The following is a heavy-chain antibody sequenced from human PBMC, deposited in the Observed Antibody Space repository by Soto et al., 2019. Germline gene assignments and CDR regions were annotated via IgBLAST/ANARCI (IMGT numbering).Heavy chain of an antibody. V-gene: IGHV3-74*01. CDR3: VRDFSIYDY. CDR1: GFTFKDYW. Sequence: GGSLRLSCVASGFTFKDYWIHWVRQAPGKGPVWVSRIDGAGISSSYADSVEGRFTISRDNAKSTVYLQMNSLSDYVTAVYYCVRDFSIYDYWGQGTLVTVSS. D-gene: IGHD3-3*02. J-gene: IGHJ4*02. CDR2: IDGAGISS.